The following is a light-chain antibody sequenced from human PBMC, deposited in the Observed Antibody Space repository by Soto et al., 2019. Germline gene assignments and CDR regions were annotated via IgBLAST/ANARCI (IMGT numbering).Light chain of an antibody. J-gene: IGKJ1*01. CDR3: QQYNNWPWT. CDR2: GAS. V-gene: IGKV3-15*01. Sequence: EIVMTQSPATLSVSPGERATLSCRASQSVSSNLAWYQQKPGQAPRLLIYGASTRATGIPARFSGSGSGTEFPLTLSSLQSEDFAVYYCQQYNNWPWTFGQGTKVEIK. CDR1: QSVSSN.